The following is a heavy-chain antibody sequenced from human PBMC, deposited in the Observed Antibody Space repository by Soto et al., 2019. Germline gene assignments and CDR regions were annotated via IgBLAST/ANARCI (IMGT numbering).Heavy chain of an antibody. CDR1: GGTFSSYA. V-gene: IGHV1-69*01. Sequence: QVQLVQSGAEVKKPGSSVKVSCKASGGTFSSYAISWVRQAPGQGLEWMGGIIPIFGTANYAQKFQGRVTITADESTSTDYMELSSLRSEDTAVYYCARDAARGSYSVGLNWFDPWGQGTLVTVSS. J-gene: IGHJ5*02. D-gene: IGHD1-26*01. CDR3: ARDAARGSYSVGLNWFDP. CDR2: IIPIFGTA.